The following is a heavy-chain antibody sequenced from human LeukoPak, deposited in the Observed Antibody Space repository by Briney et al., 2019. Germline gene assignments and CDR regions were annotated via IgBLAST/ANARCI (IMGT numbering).Heavy chain of an antibody. V-gene: IGHV4-59*01. J-gene: IGHJ4*02. CDR3: ARVPTVTFFDY. CDR1: GGSISSYY. D-gene: IGHD4-17*01. Sequence: SETLSLTCTVSGGSISSYYWSWIRQPPGKGLEWIGYIYYSGSTSYNPSLKSRVTISVDTSKNQFSLKLSSVTAADTAVYYCARVPTVTFFDYWGQGTLVTVSS. CDR2: IYYSGST.